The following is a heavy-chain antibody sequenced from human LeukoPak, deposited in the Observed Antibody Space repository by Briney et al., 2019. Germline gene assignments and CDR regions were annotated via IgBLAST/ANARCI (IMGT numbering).Heavy chain of an antibody. Sequence: ASGKVSCKASGYTFTSYGISWARQAPGQGLEWMGWISAYNGNTKYAQKLQGRVTMTRDTSISTAYMELSRLRSDDTAVYYCARGAALDAFDIWGQGTMVTVSS. J-gene: IGHJ3*02. CDR1: GYTFTSYG. D-gene: IGHD6-25*01. CDR2: ISAYNGNT. CDR3: ARGAALDAFDI. V-gene: IGHV1-18*01.